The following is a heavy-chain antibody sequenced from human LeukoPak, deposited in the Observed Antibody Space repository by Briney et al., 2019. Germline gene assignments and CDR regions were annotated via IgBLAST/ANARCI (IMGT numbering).Heavy chain of an antibody. J-gene: IGHJ4*02. CDR1: GYTFTSYG. Sequence: ASVKVSCKASGYTFTSYGISWVRQAPGQGLEWMGWISAYNGNTNYAQKLQGRVTMTTDTSTSTAYMELSSLRSEDTAVYYCASSTHERFLESYDYWGQGTLVTVSS. CDR2: ISAYNGNT. CDR3: ASSTHERFLESYDY. D-gene: IGHD3-3*01. V-gene: IGHV1-18*01.